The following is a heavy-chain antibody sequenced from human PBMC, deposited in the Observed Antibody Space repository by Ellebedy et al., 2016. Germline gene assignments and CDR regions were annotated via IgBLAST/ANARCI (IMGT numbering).Heavy chain of an antibody. CDR3: ARERAVLRYFD. CDR1: GGSFSGYY. J-gene: IGHJ4*01. Sequence: SETLSLXXAVYGGSFSGYYWSWIRQPPGKGLEWIGEINHSGSTNYNPSLKSRVTISVDTSKNQFSLKLSSVTAADTAVYYCARERAVLRYFDWGQGTLVTVSS. D-gene: IGHD3-9*01. CDR2: INHSGST. V-gene: IGHV4-34*01.